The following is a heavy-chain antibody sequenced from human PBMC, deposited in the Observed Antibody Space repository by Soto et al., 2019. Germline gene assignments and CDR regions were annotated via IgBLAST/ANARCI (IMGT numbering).Heavy chain of an antibody. J-gene: IGHJ4*02. Sequence: GGSLRLSCAASGFTFSSYWMSWVRQAPGKGLEWVANIKQDGSEKYYVDSVKGRFTISRDNAKNSLYLQMNSLRSEDTAVYYCAREEGFYDSSGYSRTLDYWGQGTLVTVSS. CDR1: GFTFSSYW. CDR2: IKQDGSEK. CDR3: AREEGFYDSSGYSRTLDY. V-gene: IGHV3-7*03. D-gene: IGHD3-22*01.